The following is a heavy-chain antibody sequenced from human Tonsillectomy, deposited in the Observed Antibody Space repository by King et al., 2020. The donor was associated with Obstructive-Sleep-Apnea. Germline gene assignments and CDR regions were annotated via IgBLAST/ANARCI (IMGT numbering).Heavy chain of an antibody. J-gene: IGHJ2*01. V-gene: IGHV5-10-1*03. CDR1: GYSFTSYW. CDR3: ASLYYYDSSGYSQNWYFDL. D-gene: IGHD3-22*01. Sequence: VQLVESGAEVKKPGESLRISCKGSGYSFTSYWISWVRQMPGKGLEWMGRIDPSDSYTNYSPSFQGHVTISADKCISTAYLQWSSLKASDTAMYYCASLYYYDSSGYSQNWYFDLWGRGTLVTVSS. CDR2: IDPSDSYT.